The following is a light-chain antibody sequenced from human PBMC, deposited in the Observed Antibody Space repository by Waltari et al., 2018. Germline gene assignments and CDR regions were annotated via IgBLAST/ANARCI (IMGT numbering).Light chain of an antibody. CDR2: AAS. Sequence: IQLTQSPSSLSASVGDRVTITCRASQGISDYLAWDQQKPGKAPKLLIYAASTLQSRVPSRVSGSGSGTDFTITISSLQPEDFATYYCQLLNSAQWTFGQGTKVEIK. V-gene: IGKV1-9*01. CDR3: QLLNSAQWT. J-gene: IGKJ1*01. CDR1: QGISDY.